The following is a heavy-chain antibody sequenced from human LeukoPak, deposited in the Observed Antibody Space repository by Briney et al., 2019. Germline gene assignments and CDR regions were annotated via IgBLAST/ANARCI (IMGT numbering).Heavy chain of an antibody. CDR1: GFTFSSYW. V-gene: IGHV3-7*01. Sequence: GGSLRLSCAASGFTFSSYWMSWVRQAPGKGLEWVANIKQDGSEKYYVDSVKGRFTISRDNAKNSLYLQMNSLRAEDTAVYYCARRLNPLRYYYYYYMDVWGKGTTVTISS. CDR2: IKQDGSEK. J-gene: IGHJ6*03. D-gene: IGHD1-14*01. CDR3: ARRLNPLRYYYYYYMDV.